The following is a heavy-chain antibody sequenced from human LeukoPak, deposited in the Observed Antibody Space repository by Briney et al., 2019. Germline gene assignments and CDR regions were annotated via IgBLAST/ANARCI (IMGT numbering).Heavy chain of an antibody. Sequence: GGSLRLSCAASGFTLRSYAMNWVRQAPGKGLEWVSAITGSAGRTYYADSVKGRFTISRDNSKNTLYLQMNSLIAEDTAVYYFAKKIWPTVAIPGRAYFYYWGQGTLVTVSS. CDR1: GFTLRSYA. D-gene: IGHD2-21*01. J-gene: IGHJ4*02. CDR2: ITGSAGRT. V-gene: IGHV3-23*01. CDR3: AKKIWPTVAIPGRAYFYY.